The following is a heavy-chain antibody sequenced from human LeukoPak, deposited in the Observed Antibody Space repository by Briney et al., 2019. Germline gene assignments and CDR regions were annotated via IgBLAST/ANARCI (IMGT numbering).Heavy chain of an antibody. CDR1: GFTFTNAW. D-gene: IGHD3-10*01. CDR3: ATDLGLTMIRGVIVH. J-gene: IGHJ4*02. V-gene: IGHV3-15*01. CDR2: IKSKGDGETT. Sequence: KAGGSLRLSCAASGFTFTNAWMTWVRQAPGKGLEWVGRIKSKGDGETTDYAAPVKSRFTMSRDASKATLYLQMNSLKAEDTAVYYCATDLGLTMIRGVIVHWGQGALVTVSS.